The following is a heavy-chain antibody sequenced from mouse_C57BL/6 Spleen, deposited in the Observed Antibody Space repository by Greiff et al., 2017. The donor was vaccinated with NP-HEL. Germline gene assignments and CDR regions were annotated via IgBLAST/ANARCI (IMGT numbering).Heavy chain of an antibody. CDR3: ARHGPLLRYNYAMDY. J-gene: IGHJ4*01. CDR1: GFTFSSYG. D-gene: IGHD1-1*01. V-gene: IGHV5-6*01. CDR2: ISSGGSYT. Sequence: EVQLVESGGDLVKPGGSLKLSCAASGFTFSSYGMSWVRQTPDKRLEWVATISSGGSYTYYPDSVKGRFTISRDNAKNTLYLQMSSLKSEDTAMYYCARHGPLLRYNYAMDYWGQGTSVTVSS.